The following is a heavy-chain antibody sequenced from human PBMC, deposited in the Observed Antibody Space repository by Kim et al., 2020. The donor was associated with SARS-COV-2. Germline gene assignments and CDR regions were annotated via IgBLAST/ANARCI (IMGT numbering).Heavy chain of an antibody. CDR2: IHYSGST. V-gene: IGHV4-39*07. D-gene: IGHD6-13*01. J-gene: IGHJ4*02. CDR1: GGSISSSNKY. Sequence: SETLSLTCSVSGGSISSSNKYWGWIRQPPGKGLEWIGTIHYSGSTYCNPSLKSRVTLSVDTSKNQFSLKLSSVTAADTALYFCTYGSSWYGTDFWGQGTLVTVSS. CDR3: TYGSSWYGTDF.